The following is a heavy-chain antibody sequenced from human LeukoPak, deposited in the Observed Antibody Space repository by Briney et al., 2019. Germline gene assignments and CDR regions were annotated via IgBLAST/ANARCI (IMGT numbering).Heavy chain of an antibody. D-gene: IGHD3-22*01. CDR3: ARDTYYYDSSGYPPYYYYYMDV. J-gene: IGHJ6*03. Sequence: SETLSLTCTVSGGSISSYYWSWIRQPPGKGLEWIGYIYYSGSTNYNPSLKSRVTISVDTSKDQFSLKLSSVTAADTAVYYCARDTYYYDSSGYPPYYYYYMDVWGKGTTVTISS. CDR2: IYYSGST. V-gene: IGHV4-59*01. CDR1: GGSISSYY.